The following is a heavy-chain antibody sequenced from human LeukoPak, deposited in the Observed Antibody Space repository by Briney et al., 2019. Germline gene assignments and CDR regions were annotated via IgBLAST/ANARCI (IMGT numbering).Heavy chain of an antibody. J-gene: IGHJ6*03. V-gene: IGHV3-23*01. CDR2: ISDSGGST. CDR3: ARRGNYYYYMDV. D-gene: IGHD3-16*01. CDR1: GFTFSDYE. Sequence: GGSLRLSCAASGFTFSDYEMNWVRQAPGKGLEWVSAISDSGGSTYYVDSVKGRFTISRDNSKNTLYLQMNSLRAEDTAVYYCARRGNYYYYMDVWGKGTTVTISS.